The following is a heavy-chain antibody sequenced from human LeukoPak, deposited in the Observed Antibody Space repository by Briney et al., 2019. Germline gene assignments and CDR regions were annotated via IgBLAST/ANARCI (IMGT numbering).Heavy chain of an antibody. Sequence: PGRSLRLSCAASGFTFSSYGMHWVRQAPGKGLEWVAVISYDGSNKYYADSVKGRFTISRDNSKNTLYLQMNSLRAEDTAVYYCAKDRWLQFGGGQGTLVTVSS. D-gene: IGHD5-24*01. CDR1: GFTFSSYG. CDR2: ISYDGSNK. J-gene: IGHJ4*02. CDR3: AKDRWLQFG. V-gene: IGHV3-30*18.